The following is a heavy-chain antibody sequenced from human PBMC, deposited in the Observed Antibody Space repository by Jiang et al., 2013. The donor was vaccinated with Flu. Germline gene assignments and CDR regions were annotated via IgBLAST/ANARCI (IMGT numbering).Heavy chain of an antibody. V-gene: IGHV1-2*02. D-gene: IGHD3-10*01. CDR2: INPNSGGT. J-gene: IGHJ4*02. CDR3: ARGMGRYGSGSYQLSFDF. CDR1: GYTFTGYY. Sequence: SGAEVKKPGASVKVSCKASGYTFTGYYMHWVRQAPGQGLEWMGWINPNSGGTNYAQKFQGRVTMTRDTSISTAYMELSRLRSDDTAVYYCARGMGRYGSGSYQLSFDFWGQGTLVTVSS.